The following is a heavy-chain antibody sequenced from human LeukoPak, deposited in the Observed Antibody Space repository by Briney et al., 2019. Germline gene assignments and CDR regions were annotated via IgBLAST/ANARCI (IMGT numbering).Heavy chain of an antibody. Sequence: GGSLRLSCAASGFTFSSYGMHWVRQAPGKGLEWVAFIRYDGSNKYYADSVKGRFTISRDNSKNTLYLQMNSLRAEDTAVYYRAKEYPFGGVIGNIDYWGQGTLVTVSS. D-gene: IGHD3-16*02. J-gene: IGHJ4*02. V-gene: IGHV3-30*02. CDR2: IRYDGSNK. CDR1: GFTFSSYG. CDR3: AKEYPFGGVIGNIDY.